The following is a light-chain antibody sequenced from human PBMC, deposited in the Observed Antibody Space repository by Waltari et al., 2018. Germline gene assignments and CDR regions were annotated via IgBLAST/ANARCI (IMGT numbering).Light chain of an antibody. CDR3: GTSDSRLSAVV. J-gene: IGLJ2*01. CDR2: ETN. CDR1: SSNIGNNY. Sequence: QSVLTQPPSVSAAPGQKVTISCSGSSSNIGNNYVSWYQQLPGTAPNLLIYETNKRPSGIPDRFSRSKSVTSATMGITGLQPWDEADYYCGTSDSRLSAVVFGGGTKLTVL. V-gene: IGLV1-51*02.